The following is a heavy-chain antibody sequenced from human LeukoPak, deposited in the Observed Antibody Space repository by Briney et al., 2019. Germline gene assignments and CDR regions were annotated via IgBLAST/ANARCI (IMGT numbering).Heavy chain of an antibody. CDR2: INPNSGGT. CDR1: GYTFTGYY. V-gene: IGHV1-2*02. CDR3: ARGSGSYNFLSTPFDY. J-gene: IGHJ4*02. D-gene: IGHD3-10*01. Sequence: ASVKVSCKASGYTFTGYYMHWVRQAPGHGLEWMGWINPNSGGTNYAQKFQGRVTMTRDTSISTAYMELSRLRSDDTAVYYCARGSGSYNFLSTPFDYWGQGTLVTVSS.